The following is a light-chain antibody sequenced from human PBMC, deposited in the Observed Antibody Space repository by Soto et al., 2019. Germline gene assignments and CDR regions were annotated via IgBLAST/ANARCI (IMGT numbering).Light chain of an antibody. CDR2: GAS. V-gene: IGKV3-15*01. CDR3: QQYNNWPPIT. CDR1: QSVSSN. Sequence: IVMTQSPATLSVSPGERATLSCRASQSVSSNLAWYQQKPGQAPRLIIYGASTRATGIPARLSGSGSGTEFTLTIGSLQSEDFAVYYCQQYNNWPPITFGQGTRLEIK. J-gene: IGKJ5*01.